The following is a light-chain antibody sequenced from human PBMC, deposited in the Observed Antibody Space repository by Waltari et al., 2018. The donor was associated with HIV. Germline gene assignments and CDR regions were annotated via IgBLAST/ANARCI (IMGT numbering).Light chain of an antibody. CDR2: DAS. Sequence: DIQMTQSPSALSASVGDRVTITCRAGRNIDQYLNWYQQIPGKAPKLLIYDASTLQNGVSSRFTGSGSGTDFTLSIRSLQPEDFATYFCQQAYSTPFTFGPGTKVDMK. CDR3: QQAYSTPFT. CDR1: RNIDQY. V-gene: IGKV1-39*01. J-gene: IGKJ3*01.